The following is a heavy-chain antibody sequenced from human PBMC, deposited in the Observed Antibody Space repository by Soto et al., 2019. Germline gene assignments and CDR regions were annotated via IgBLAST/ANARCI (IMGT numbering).Heavy chain of an antibody. CDR2: IKRDGSEK. D-gene: IGHD4-17*01. CDR1: GFMFGSYW. J-gene: IGHJ4*02. V-gene: IGHV3-7*03. CDR3: ASVRATDYEFDY. Sequence: EVQLVESGGGLVQPGGSLRLSCVASGFMFGSYWMTWVRQAPGKGLEWVANIKRDGSEKYYVDSVKGRITISRDNADNSLFLHMSSLRADDTAVYYCASVRATDYEFDYWGQGALVTVSS.